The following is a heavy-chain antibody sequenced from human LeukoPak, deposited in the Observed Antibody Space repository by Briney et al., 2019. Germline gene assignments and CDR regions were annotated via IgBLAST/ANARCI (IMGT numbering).Heavy chain of an antibody. CDR3: ARNSADWNPHDY. CDR1: GFTFGSYS. V-gene: IGHV3-48*04. CDR2: ISSSSSTI. Sequence: GGSLRLSCAASGFTFGSYSMNWVRQAPGKGLEWVSYISSSSSTIYYADSVKGRFTISRDNAKNSLHLQMHSLRAEDTAVYYCARNSADWNPHDYWGQGTLVTVSS. J-gene: IGHJ4*02. D-gene: IGHD1-1*01.